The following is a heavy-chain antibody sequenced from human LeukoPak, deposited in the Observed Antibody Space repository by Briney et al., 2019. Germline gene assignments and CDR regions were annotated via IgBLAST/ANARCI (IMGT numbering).Heavy chain of an antibody. CDR3: ARAASSDCYYYMDV. V-gene: IGHV1-8*01. CDR1: GYTFTSYD. Sequence: ASVKVSCKASGYTFTSYDINWVRQATGQGLEWMGWMNPNSGNTGYAQKFQGRVTITRNTSISTAYMELSSLRSEDTAVYYCARAASSDCYYYMDVWGKGTTVTVSS. D-gene: IGHD2-21*01. CDR2: MNPNSGNT. J-gene: IGHJ6*03.